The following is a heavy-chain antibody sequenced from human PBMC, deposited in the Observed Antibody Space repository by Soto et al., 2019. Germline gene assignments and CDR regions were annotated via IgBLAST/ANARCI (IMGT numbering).Heavy chain of an antibody. Sequence: GASVKVSCKTSGYTFTAYIIHWVRQAPGQGLEWMGFISPKDGVTKSTQKFRGWVTMTRDTSTGTANLELRRLTPDDTAVYFCVREGGHGGKLDYWGQGTLVTVSS. CDR2: ISPKDGVT. D-gene: IGHD3-16*01. CDR1: GYTFTAYI. J-gene: IGHJ4*02. V-gene: IGHV1-2*04. CDR3: VREGGHGGKLDY.